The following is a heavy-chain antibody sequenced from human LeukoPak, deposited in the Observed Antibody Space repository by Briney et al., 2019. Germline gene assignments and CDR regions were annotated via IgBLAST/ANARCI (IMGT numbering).Heavy chain of an antibody. CDR3: ARDARYCGGDCYSEGDYYYYGMDV. Sequence: GGSLRLSCVGSGFTLSNYAMSWVRQAPGRGLEWVSLISSAGVTYYADSAKGRFTISRDTSKNTMFLEMNSLRAEDTAVYYCARDARYCGGDCYSEGDYYYYGMDVWGQGTTVTVSS. CDR2: ISSAGVT. J-gene: IGHJ6*02. CDR1: GFTLSNYA. D-gene: IGHD2-21*02. V-gene: IGHV3-23*01.